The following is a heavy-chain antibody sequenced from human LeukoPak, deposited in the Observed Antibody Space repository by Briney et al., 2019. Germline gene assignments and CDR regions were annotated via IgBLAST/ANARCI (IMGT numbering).Heavy chain of an antibody. D-gene: IGHD2-2*01. CDR3: VRDGYCSRSNCLWAGWFDP. J-gene: IGHJ5*02. V-gene: IGHV1-2*02. CDR1: GYIFTAYF. Sequence: ASVKVSCKASGYIFTAYFIHWVRQAPEQGLEWMGWINPNNGDTKYAQKFQGRITMTRDSSLSTAYMELSSLRSDDTAVYYCVRDGYCSRSNCLWAGWFDPWGQGTLLTVSS. CDR2: INPNNGDT.